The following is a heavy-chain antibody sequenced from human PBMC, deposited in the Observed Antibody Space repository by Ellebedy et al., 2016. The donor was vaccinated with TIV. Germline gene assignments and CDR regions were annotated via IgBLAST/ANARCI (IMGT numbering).Heavy chain of an antibody. CDR3: AAWKLQQPKVVY. V-gene: IGHV4-34*01. D-gene: IGHD6-13*01. Sequence: SETLSLXCAVYGGSFSTYYWTWIRQPPGKGLEWIGEINHSGSTNYNPSLKSRVTISVDPSKNQFSLKLTSVTAADTAVYYCAAWKLQQPKVVYWGQGTLVTVSS. CDR1: GGSFSTYY. CDR2: INHSGST. J-gene: IGHJ4*02.